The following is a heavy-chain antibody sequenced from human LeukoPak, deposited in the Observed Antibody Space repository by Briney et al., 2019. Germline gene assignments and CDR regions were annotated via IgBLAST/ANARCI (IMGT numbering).Heavy chain of an antibody. CDR1: GFTVSTNY. CDR2: ISGSGGST. CDR3: AKARMVPGPLFDY. Sequence: GGSLRLSCAASGFTVSTNYLSWVRQAPGKGLEWVSAISGSGGSTYYADSVKGRFTISRDNSKNTLYLQMNSLRAEDTAVYYCAKARMVPGPLFDYWGRGTLVTVSS. J-gene: IGHJ4*02. D-gene: IGHD2-8*01. V-gene: IGHV3-23*01.